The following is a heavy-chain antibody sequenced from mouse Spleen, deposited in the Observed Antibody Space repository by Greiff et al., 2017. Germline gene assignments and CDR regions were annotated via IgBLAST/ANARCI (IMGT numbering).Heavy chain of an antibody. CDR3: ARASYAFDY. J-gene: IGHJ2*01. V-gene: IGHV7-3*02. CDR1: GFTFTDYY. D-gene: IGHD1-1*01. CDR2: IRNKANGYTT. Sequence: EVKLVESGGGLVQPGGSLRLSCATSGFTFTDYYMSWVRQPPGKALEWLGFIRNKANGYTTEYSASVKGRFTISRDNSQSILYLQMNTLRAEDSATYYCARASYAFDYWGQGTTLTVSS.